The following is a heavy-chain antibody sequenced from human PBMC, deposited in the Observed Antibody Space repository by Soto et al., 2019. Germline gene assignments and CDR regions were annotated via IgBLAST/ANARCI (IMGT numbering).Heavy chain of an antibody. V-gene: IGHV1-58*01. Sequence: ASVKVSCKASGFTFTSSAVQWVRQARGQRLEWIGWIVVGSGNTNYAQKFQERVTITRDMSTSTAYMELSSLRSEDTAVYYCAAAPALGHGMDVWGQGTTVTVSS. CDR3: AAAPALGHGMDV. CDR2: IVVGSGNT. CDR1: GFTFTSSA. J-gene: IGHJ6*02.